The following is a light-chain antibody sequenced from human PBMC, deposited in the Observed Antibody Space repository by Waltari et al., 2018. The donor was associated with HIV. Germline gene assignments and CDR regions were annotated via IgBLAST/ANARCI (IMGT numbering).Light chain of an antibody. J-gene: IGLJ3*02. CDR1: SGPVPICHY. V-gene: IGLV8-61*01. CDR3: VVYMGGGIWV. Sequence: QTVVTQEQSFSVSPGGTVTLTCGLTSGPVPICHYPSCYHQPPGQAPRTLIYSTDTRSSGVPDRFSGSIHVNKAALTITGAQADDESDYHCVVYMGGGIWVFGGWTKLTVL. CDR2: STD.